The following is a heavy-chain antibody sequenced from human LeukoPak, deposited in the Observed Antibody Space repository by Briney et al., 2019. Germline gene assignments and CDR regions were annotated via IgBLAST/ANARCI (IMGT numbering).Heavy chain of an antibody. CDR2: IYSCGST. V-gene: IGHV3-66*01. CDR1: GFTVSSNY. Sequence: GGSLRLSCAASGFTVSSNYMSWVRQAPGKGLDWVSVIYSCGSTYYADSVKGRFTISRDNSKNTLYLQMNSLRAEDTAVYYCARDGAYYYGSKDAFDYWGQGTLVTVSS. CDR3: ARDGAYYYGSKDAFDY. J-gene: IGHJ4*02. D-gene: IGHD3-10*01.